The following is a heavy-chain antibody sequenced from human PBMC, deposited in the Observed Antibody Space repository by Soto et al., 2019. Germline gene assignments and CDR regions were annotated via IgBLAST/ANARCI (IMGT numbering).Heavy chain of an antibody. D-gene: IGHD3-22*01. CDR1: GFTFTGYA. Sequence: GSLRLSCAASGFTFTGYAMSWVRQAPGKGLEWVSAISGSGGSTYYADSVKGRFTISRDNSKNTLYLQMNSLRAEDTAVYFCAKDTELSGYVAFDIWGQGTMVTVSS. CDR2: ISGSGGST. J-gene: IGHJ3*02. CDR3: AKDTELSGYVAFDI. V-gene: IGHV3-23*01.